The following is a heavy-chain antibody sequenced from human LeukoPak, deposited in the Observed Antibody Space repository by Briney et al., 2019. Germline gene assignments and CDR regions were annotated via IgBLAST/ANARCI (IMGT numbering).Heavy chain of an antibody. D-gene: IGHD4-17*01. CDR3: AREKAFGDYPN. Sequence: SETLSLTCSVSSSSISTNYYWGWIRQPPGGGLEWIGSIYHSGATYYKPSLRSRVTISIDTSRNRFSLRMTSVTAADTAVYFCAREKAFGDYPNWGQGTHVTVSS. J-gene: IGHJ4*02. CDR1: SSSISTNYY. CDR2: IYHSGAT. V-gene: IGHV4-38-2*02.